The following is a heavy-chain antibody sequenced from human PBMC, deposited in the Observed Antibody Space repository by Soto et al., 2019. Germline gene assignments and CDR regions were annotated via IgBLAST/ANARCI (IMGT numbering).Heavy chain of an antibody. Sequence: SETLSLTCAVSGASISNTDWWSWVRQPPGKGLEWIGEIYHSGTTNCDPSLKSRVTISLDKSKSLFSLTLTSLTAADTAVYYCARVLRGWFDPWGQGTRVTFSS. CDR2: IYHSGTT. V-gene: IGHV4-4*02. CDR1: GASISNTDW. CDR3: ARVLRGWFDP. J-gene: IGHJ5*02.